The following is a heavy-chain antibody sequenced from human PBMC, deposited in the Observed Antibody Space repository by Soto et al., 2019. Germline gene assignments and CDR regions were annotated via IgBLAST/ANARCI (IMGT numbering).Heavy chain of an antibody. CDR1: NESLSTHF. V-gene: IGHV4-34*01. D-gene: IGHD5-18*01. J-gene: IGHJ1*01. CDR2: INHRGST. Sequence: SETLSLTCGVYNESLSTHFWSWIRQSPVKGLEWIGEINHRGSTNYNPSLKSRVSISIEMSQNQVSLKVTSVTAADTAMYYCARGRSYGFKSWGQGNRVTVFS. CDR3: ARGRSYGFKS.